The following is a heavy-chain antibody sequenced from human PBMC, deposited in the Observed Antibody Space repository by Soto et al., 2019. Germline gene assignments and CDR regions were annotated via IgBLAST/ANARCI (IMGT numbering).Heavy chain of an antibody. CDR3: SRHRGAPPGHFES. CDR1: GFPFAGST. V-gene: IGHV3-73*02. J-gene: IGHJ4*02. D-gene: IGHD1-26*01. Sequence: EVHLVESGGGLVRPGGSLKLSCAASGFPFAGSTMHWVRQSSGKGLEWVGRIRTIGNNFSTAYAASLKGRFTISRDDSKNTSYLQMDSLKTEDTAIYYCSRHRGAPPGHFESWGQGTLVTFSS. CDR2: IRTIGNNFST.